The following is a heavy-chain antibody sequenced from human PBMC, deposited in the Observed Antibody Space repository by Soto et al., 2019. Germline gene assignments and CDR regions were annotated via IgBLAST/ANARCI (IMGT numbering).Heavy chain of an antibody. Sequence: GGSLRLSCAASGFTFSSYAMSWVRQAPGKGLEWVSAISGSGGSTYYADSVKGRFTISRDNSKNTLYLQMNSLRAEDTAVYYCAKVGLGETTVPYKNFEYWGQGTLVTVPS. CDR3: AKVGLGETTVPYKNFEY. D-gene: IGHD4-17*01. J-gene: IGHJ4*02. V-gene: IGHV3-23*01. CDR1: GFTFSSYA. CDR2: ISGSGGST.